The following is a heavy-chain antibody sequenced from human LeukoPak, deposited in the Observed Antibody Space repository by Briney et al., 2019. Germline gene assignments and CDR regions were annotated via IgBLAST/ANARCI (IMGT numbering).Heavy chain of an antibody. J-gene: IGHJ4*02. CDR3: ARDTLYSYGYDY. V-gene: IGHV1-2*02. CDR2: INPNSGGT. D-gene: IGHD5-18*01. CDR1: GYTFTGYD. Sequence: GASVKVSCKASGYTFTGYDMHWVRQAPGQGLEWMGWINPNSGGTNYAQKFQGRVTMTRDTSISTAYMELSSLRSDDTALYYCARDTLYSYGYDYWGQGTLVTVSS.